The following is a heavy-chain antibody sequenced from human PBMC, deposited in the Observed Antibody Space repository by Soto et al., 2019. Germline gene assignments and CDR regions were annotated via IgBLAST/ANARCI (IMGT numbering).Heavy chain of an antibody. CDR3: ARTSIAARPFDY. CDR2: IDWDDDK. CDR1: GGSISSYYW. D-gene: IGHD6-6*01. Sequence: TLSLTCTVSGGSISSYYWSWILQPPGKALEWLARIDWDDDKFYSTSLKTRLTISKDTSKNQVVLTMTNMDPVDTATYYCARTSIAARPFDYWGQGTLVTVSS. J-gene: IGHJ4*02. V-gene: IGHV2-70*16.